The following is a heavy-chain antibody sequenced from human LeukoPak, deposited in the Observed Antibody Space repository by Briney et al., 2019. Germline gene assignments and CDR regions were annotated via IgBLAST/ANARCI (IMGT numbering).Heavy chain of an antibody. V-gene: IGHV1-69*05. Sequence: SVKVSCKACRGTFSSYAISWVRQAPGQGLEWMGRIIPIFGTANYAQKFQGRVTITTDESTSTAYMELSSLRSEDTAVYYCARGGSGWYTYNWFDPWGQGTLVTVSS. J-gene: IGHJ5*02. CDR3: ARGGSGWYTYNWFDP. CDR1: RGTFSSYA. D-gene: IGHD6-19*01. CDR2: IIPIFGTA.